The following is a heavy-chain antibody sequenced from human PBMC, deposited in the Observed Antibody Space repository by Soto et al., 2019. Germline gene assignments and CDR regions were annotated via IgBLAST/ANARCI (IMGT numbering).Heavy chain of an antibody. CDR2: INHSGST. CDR3: ARGSRRIMGDDIHSRGNWFDP. D-gene: IGHD2-8*01. CDR1: GGSFSGYY. J-gene: IGHJ5*02. Sequence: SETLSLTCAVYGGSFSGYYWSWIRQPPGKGLEWIGEINHSGSTNYNPSLKSRVTISVDTSKNQFSLKLSSVTAADTAVYYCARGSRRIMGDDIHSRGNWFDPWGQGNLVTVSS. V-gene: IGHV4-34*01.